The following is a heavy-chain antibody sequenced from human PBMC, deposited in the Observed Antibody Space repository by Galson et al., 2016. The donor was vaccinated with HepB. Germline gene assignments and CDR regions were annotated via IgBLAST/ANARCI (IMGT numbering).Heavy chain of an antibody. CDR1: GFTVSSNH. Sequence: SLRLSCAASGFTVSSNHMSWVRQAPGKGLEWVSVFYGGGTINYADSVKGRLTVSRENSENPLFLQMNSLRADDTAVYYCARLRPEYNYAYDYWGQGTLVTVSS. CDR2: FYGGGTI. V-gene: IGHV3-53*01. CDR3: ARLRPEYNYAYDY. D-gene: IGHD5-18*01. J-gene: IGHJ4*02.